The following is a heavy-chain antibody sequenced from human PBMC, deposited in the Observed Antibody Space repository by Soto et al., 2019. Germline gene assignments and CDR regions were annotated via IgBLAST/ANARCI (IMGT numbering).Heavy chain of an antibody. CDR1: GYTLTELS. J-gene: IGHJ5*01. V-gene: IGHV1-24*01. CDR3: ATQRMVYAINWFDS. D-gene: IGHD2-8*01. Sequence: ASVEVSCQVSGYTLTELSMHWVRQAPGKGLEWMGGFDPEDGETIYAQKFQGRVTMTEDTSTDTAYMELSSLRSEDTAVYYCATQRMVYAINWFDSWGQGTLVTAPQ. CDR2: FDPEDGET.